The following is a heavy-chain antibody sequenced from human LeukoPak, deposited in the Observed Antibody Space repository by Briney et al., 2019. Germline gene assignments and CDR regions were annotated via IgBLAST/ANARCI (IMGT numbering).Heavy chain of an antibody. CDR1: GGTFSSYT. D-gene: IGHD3-10*01. V-gene: IGHV1-69*02. CDR3: AKAQLWYYYGSGSSPFDY. Sequence: SVKVSCKASGGTFSSYTISWVRQAPGQGLEWMGRIIPILGIANYAQKFQGRVTITADKSTSTAYMELSSLRSEDTAVYYCAKAQLWYYYGSGSSPFDYWGQGTLVTVSS. J-gene: IGHJ4*02. CDR2: IIPILGIA.